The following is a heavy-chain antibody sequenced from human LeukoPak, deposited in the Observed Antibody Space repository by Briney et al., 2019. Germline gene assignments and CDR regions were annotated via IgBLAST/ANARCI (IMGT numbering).Heavy chain of an antibody. D-gene: IGHD5-12*01. CDR2: ISNDGGSK. CDR1: GFTFSSYS. CDR3: ARDDENGYNSLDY. J-gene: IGHJ4*02. Sequence: GVSLRLSCAASGFTFSSYSMHWVRQAPGKGLECVAVISNDGGSKYYADSVKGRFTISRDNSKNTLYLQMNSLRADDTAVFYCARDDENGYNSLDYWGQGTLVTVSS. V-gene: IGHV3-30-3*01.